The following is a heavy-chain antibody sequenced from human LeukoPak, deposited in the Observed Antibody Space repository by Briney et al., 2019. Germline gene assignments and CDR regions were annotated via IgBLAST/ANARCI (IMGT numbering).Heavy chain of an antibody. Sequence: ASVKVSCKASGYTFTGYYIHWVRQAPGQGLEWMGWINPNSGGTNYAQKFQGRVSMTRDTSISTAYMELRSLRSDDTAVYYCARARAITIFGVVIVKTFDYWGQGTLVTVSS. V-gene: IGHV1-2*02. J-gene: IGHJ4*02. CDR2: INPNSGGT. D-gene: IGHD3-3*01. CDR1: GYTFTGYY. CDR3: ARARAITIFGVVIVKTFDY.